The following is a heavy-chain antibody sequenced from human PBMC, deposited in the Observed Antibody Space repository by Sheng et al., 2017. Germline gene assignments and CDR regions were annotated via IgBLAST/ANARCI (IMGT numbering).Heavy chain of an antibody. J-gene: IGHJ6*02. CDR2: ISGSGGST. CDR3: AKGDTAEWVVVPADENYYYGMDV. D-gene: IGHD2-2*01. V-gene: IGHV3-23*01. CDR1: GFTFSSYA. Sequence: EVQLLESGGGLVQPGGSLRLSCAASGFTFSSYAMSWVRQAPGKGLEWVSAISGSGGSTYYADSVKGRFTISRDNSKNTLYLQMNSLRAEDTAVYYCAKGDTAEWVVVPADENYYYGMDVWGQGTTVTVSS.